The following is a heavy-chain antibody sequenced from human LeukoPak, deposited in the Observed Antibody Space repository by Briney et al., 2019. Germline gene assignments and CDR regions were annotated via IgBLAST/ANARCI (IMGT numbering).Heavy chain of an antibody. D-gene: IGHD6-13*01. Sequence: SETLSLTCTVSGGSISSSSYYWGWIRQPPGKGLEWIGSIYYSGSTYYNPSLKSRVTISVDTSKNQFSLKLSSVSAADTAVYYCAGQYSSSSDDFDIWGQGTMVTVSS. CDR3: AGQYSSSSDDFDI. V-gene: IGHV4-39*01. J-gene: IGHJ3*02. CDR1: GGSISSSSYY. CDR2: IYYSGST.